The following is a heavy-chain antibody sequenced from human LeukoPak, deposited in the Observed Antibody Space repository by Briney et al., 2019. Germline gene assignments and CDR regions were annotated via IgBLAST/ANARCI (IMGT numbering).Heavy chain of an antibody. CDR2: IIPIFGTA. CDR3: AREAVGYAFDI. Sequence: SVKVSCKASGGTFNSYAVSWVRQAPGQGLEWMGGIIPIFGTANYAQKFQGRVTITTDESTSTAYMELSSLRSEDTAVYYCAREAVGYAFDIWGQGTMVTVSS. V-gene: IGHV1-69*05. CDR1: GGTFNSYA. J-gene: IGHJ3*02.